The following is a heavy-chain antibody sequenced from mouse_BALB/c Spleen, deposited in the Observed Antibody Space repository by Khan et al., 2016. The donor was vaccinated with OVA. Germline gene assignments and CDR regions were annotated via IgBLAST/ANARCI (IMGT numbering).Heavy chain of an antibody. CDR1: GYSITSNYA. J-gene: IGHJ4*01. CDR2: ISYSGST. CDR3: ARGKYYGYAMDY. V-gene: IGHV3-2*02. Sequence: VQLQQSGPGLVKPSQSLSLTCTVTGYSITSNYAWNWIRQFPGNKLEWMGYISYSGSTNYNPSLKSRISITRHTSKHQFFLRLNSVTTEDTANYYCARGKYYGYAMDYWGQGTSITVSP. D-gene: IGHD1-1*01.